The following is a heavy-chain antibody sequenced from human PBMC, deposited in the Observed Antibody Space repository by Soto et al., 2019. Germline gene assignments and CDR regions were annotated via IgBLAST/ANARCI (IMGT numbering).Heavy chain of an antibody. Sequence: QVQLQESGGGVVQPGRSLRLSCEASGFIFSDYDMHWVRQAPGKGLEWVAVIAYDGSEKYYADSVKGRFTISRDNSKNTMYVQMNSLRVEDTAVYYCAKLAEYYDNSGYDVPLDIWGQGTMVTVSS. J-gene: IGHJ3*02. CDR3: AKLAEYYDNSGYDVPLDI. V-gene: IGHV3-30*18. CDR2: IAYDGSEK. D-gene: IGHD3-22*01. CDR1: GFIFSDYD.